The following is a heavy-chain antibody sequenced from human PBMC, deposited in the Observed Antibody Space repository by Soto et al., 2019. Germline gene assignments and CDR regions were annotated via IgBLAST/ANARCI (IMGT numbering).Heavy chain of an antibody. Sequence: QVQLVESGGGVVQPGRSLRLSCAASGFTFSSYGMHWVRQAPGKGLEWVEVIWYDGSNKYYADSVKGRFTISRDNSKNTLYLQMNSLRAEDTAVYYCARGEGLGDPYSYYFDYWGQGTLVTVSS. J-gene: IGHJ4*02. CDR3: ARGEGLGDPYSYYFDY. D-gene: IGHD4-17*01. V-gene: IGHV3-33*01. CDR2: IWYDGSNK. CDR1: GFTFSSYG.